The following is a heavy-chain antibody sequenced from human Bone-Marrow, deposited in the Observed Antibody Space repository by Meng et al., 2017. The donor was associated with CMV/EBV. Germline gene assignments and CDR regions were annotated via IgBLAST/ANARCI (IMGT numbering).Heavy chain of an antibody. Sequence: SETLSLTCTDPDGPVRSTTYYWGWIRQPPGRGLEWIGSIYYSGSTYYNPSLKSRVTISVDTSKNQFSLKLSSVSAADTDVYYCARGLIFGVVNPWFYSCAMDVWGLGTTVTVSS. CDR1: DGPVRSTTYY. CDR3: ARGLIFGVVNPWFYSCAMDV. CDR2: IYYSGST. J-gene: IGHJ6*02. V-gene: IGHV4-39*07. D-gene: IGHD3-3*01.